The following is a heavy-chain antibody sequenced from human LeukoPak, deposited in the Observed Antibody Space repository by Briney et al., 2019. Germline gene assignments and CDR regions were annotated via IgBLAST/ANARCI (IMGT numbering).Heavy chain of an antibody. J-gene: IGHJ4*02. CDR1: GGTFSSYA. V-gene: IGHV4-59*08. Sequence: SCKASGGTFSSYAISWVRQAPGQGLEWIGYIHYSGTTNYNPSLKNRVTISLDTSKNQFSLNLSSVTAADTAVYYCARMGGYSGYATHWGQGTLVTVSS. CDR3: ARMGGYSGYATH. CDR2: IHYSGTT. D-gene: IGHD5-12*01.